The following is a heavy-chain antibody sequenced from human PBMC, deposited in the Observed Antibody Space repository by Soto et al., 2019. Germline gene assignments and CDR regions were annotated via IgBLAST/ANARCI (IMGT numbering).Heavy chain of an antibody. Sequence: SETLSLTCSVSGGSISYNSYYWGWIRQPPGKGLEWVGGIFYTGTTYYSPSLKDRVTISVDTSKNSFSLNLTSVTAADPAVYFCARLVVVAPVANAWGQGTLVTVSS. CDR3: ARLVVVAPVANA. CDR2: IFYTGTT. CDR1: GGSISYNSYY. D-gene: IGHD2-2*01. J-gene: IGHJ5*02. V-gene: IGHV4-39*02.